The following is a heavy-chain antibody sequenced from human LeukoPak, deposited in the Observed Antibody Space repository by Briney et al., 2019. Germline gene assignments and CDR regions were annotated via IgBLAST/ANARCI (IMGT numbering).Heavy chain of an antibody. V-gene: IGHV3-7*03. Sequence: LTGGSLRLSCAASGFTFSGYWMTWIRQAPGKGLEWVANIKQDGSKKYYVDSVRGRFTISRDNSKNTLYLQMNSLRAEDTAVYYCAKGSGSYKGIDYWGQGTLVTVSS. CDR2: IKQDGSKK. CDR3: AKGSGSYKGIDY. D-gene: IGHD3-10*01. CDR1: GFTFSGYW. J-gene: IGHJ4*02.